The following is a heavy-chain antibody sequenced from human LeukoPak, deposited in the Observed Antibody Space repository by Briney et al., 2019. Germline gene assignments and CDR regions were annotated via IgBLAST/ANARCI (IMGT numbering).Heavy chain of an antibody. Sequence: HGESLKISCKGSGYSFTSYWIGWVRQMPGKGLEWMGIIYPGDSDTRYSPSFQGQVTISADKSISTAYLQWSSLKASDTAMYYCARRYYDFWSGSGHYYYGMDVWGQGTTVTVSS. CDR2: IYPGDSDT. CDR3: ARRYYDFWSGSGHYYYGMDV. V-gene: IGHV5-51*01. J-gene: IGHJ6*02. D-gene: IGHD3-3*01. CDR1: GYSFTSYW.